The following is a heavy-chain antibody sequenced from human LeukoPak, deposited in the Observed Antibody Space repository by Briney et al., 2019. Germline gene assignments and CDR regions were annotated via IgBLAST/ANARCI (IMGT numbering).Heavy chain of an antibody. Sequence: PGGSLRLSCAASGFTFSNYPMHWVRQAPGKGLEWVAVISYDGSNKYYADSVKGRFTISRDNSKNTLFLQMNSLRAEDTAVYYCAKSSLEGGLDSWGQGTLVTVSS. CDR2: ISYDGSNK. J-gene: IGHJ4*02. CDR3: AKSSLEGGLDS. V-gene: IGHV3-30*18. CDR1: GFTFSNYP. D-gene: IGHD3-16*01.